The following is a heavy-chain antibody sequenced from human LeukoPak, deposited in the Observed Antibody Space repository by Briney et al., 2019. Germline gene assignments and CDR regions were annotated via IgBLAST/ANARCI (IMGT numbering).Heavy chain of an antibody. Sequence: SETLSLTCNVSGGSINTNNYYWGWIRQPPGKGLEWIGEINHSGSTNYNPSLKSRVTISVDTSKNQFSLKLSSVTAADTAVYYCARGHGRLALWGQGTLVTVSS. CDR3: ARGHGRLAL. D-gene: IGHD2-21*01. V-gene: IGHV4-39*07. J-gene: IGHJ4*02. CDR1: GGSINTNNYY. CDR2: INHSGST.